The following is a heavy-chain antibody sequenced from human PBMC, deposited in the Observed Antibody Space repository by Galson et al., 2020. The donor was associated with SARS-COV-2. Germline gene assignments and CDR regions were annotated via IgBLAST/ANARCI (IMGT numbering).Heavy chain of an antibody. J-gene: IGHJ4*02. V-gene: IGHV2-5*02. Sequence: SGPTLVKPTQTLTLTCTFSGFSLNARGVGVAWIRQPPGKALECLGIVYWDDDKRYTPSLKNRVSITKDTSKNQVVLTMTNVDPVDTATYYCARRDRHFPGASLEGQYFHSWGQGTLVTVSS. D-gene: IGHD1-1*01. CDR2: VYWDDDK. CDR1: GFSLNARGVG. CDR3: ARRDRHFPGASLEGQYFHS.